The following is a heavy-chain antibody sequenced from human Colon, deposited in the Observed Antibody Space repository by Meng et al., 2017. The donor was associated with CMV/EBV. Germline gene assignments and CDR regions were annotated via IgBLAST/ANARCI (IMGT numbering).Heavy chain of an antibody. D-gene: IGHD3-10*01. CDR3: ARDKGFLGGTFDY. CDR1: GFTYSSYT. CDR2: ISTSSTKM. V-gene: IGHV3-21*01. Sequence: ASGFTYSSYTMHWVRQAPGKGLEWLSSISTSSTKMYYADSVKGRFTVSRDDARDSLYLQLNSLRAEDTALYYCARDKGFLGGTFDYWGQRTLVTVSS. J-gene: IGHJ4*02.